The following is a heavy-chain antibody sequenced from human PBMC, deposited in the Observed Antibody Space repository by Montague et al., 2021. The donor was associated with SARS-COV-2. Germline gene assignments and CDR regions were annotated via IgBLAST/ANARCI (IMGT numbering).Heavy chain of an antibody. V-gene: IGHV4-59*13. CDR2: IYSSGST. CDR1: GGSISGYY. CDR3: ARDSLVASYYYYGVDF. D-gene: IGHD2-2*01. J-gene: IGHJ6*02. Sequence: SETLSLTCTVSGGSISGYYWNWIRQPPGKGLEWIGYIYSSGSTNYNPSLKSRVTMSVDTSKNQLSLNLSSVTAADTAVYYCARDSLVASYYYYGVDFWGQGTTVTVAS.